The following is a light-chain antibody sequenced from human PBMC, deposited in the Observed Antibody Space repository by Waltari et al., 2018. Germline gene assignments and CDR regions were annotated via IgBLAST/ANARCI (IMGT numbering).Light chain of an antibody. J-gene: IGLJ3*02. CDR2: SNN. Sequence: QSVLTQPPSASGTPGQRVTIPCSGSISNIGSYPVNWYQQLPGTAPKLLIYSNNQRPSVVPDRFSGSKSGTSASLAISGLQSEDEADYYCAAWDDSLNGFWVFGGGTKLTVL. V-gene: IGLV1-44*01. CDR1: ISNIGSYP. CDR3: AAWDDSLNGFWV.